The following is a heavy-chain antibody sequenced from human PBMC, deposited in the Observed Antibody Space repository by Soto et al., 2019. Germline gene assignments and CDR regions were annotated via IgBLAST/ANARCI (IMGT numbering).Heavy chain of an antibody. D-gene: IGHD3-16*01. V-gene: IGHV1-69*06. J-gene: IGHJ4*02. CDR1: GGTFSSYA. CDR2: IIPIFGTA. Sequence: ASVKVSCKASGGTFSSYAISWVRQAPGQGLEWMGGIIPIFGTANYAQKFQGRVTITGDKSTSTAYMELSSLRSEDTAVYYCARGRKPGGTLDYWGQGTLVTVSS. CDR3: ARGRKPGGTLDY.